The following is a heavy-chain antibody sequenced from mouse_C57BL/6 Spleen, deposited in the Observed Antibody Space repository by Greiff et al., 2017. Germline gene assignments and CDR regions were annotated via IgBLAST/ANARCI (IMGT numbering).Heavy chain of an antibody. CDR1: GFTFSSYG. Sequence: EVQLQESGGDLVKPGGSLKLSCAASGFTFSSYGMSWVRQTPDKRLEWVATISSGGSYTYYPDSVKGRFTISRDNAKNTLYLQMSSLKSEDTAMYYCARHESGPYYYGSSPFAYWGQGTLVTVSA. D-gene: IGHD1-1*01. CDR3: ARHESGPYYYGSSPFAY. J-gene: IGHJ3*01. V-gene: IGHV5-6*01. CDR2: ISSGGSYT.